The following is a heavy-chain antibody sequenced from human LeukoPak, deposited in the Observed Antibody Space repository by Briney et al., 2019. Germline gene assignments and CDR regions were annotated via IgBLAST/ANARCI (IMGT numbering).Heavy chain of an antibody. Sequence: ASVKVSCKASGYTFTSYDFNWLRQATGQGPEWMGWMNPNSGATGYAQKFQGRVTMTRSASINTAYMELSSLRAEDTAVYYCAKDGGLEDIAARPGAEYFQHWGQGTLVTVSS. CDR2: MNPNSGAT. D-gene: IGHD6-6*01. CDR1: GYTFTSYD. V-gene: IGHV1-8*01. J-gene: IGHJ1*01. CDR3: AKDGGLEDIAARPGAEYFQH.